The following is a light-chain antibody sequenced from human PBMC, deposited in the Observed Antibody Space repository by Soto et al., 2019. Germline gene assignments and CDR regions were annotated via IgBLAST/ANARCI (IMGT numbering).Light chain of an antibody. CDR2: EVS. CDR3: ASFTATNTFV. CDR1: TIDVGSTNY. Sequence: QSALTQPASVSGSPGQSITISCAGTTIDVGSTNYVSWYQQHPGEAPKLILSEVSNRPSGISHRFSGSKSGNTASLTISALQADDEADYYCASFTATNTFVFGTGTKLTVL. J-gene: IGLJ1*01. V-gene: IGLV2-14*01.